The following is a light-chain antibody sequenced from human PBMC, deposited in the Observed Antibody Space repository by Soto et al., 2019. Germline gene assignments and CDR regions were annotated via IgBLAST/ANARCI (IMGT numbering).Light chain of an antibody. J-gene: IGKJ4*01. Sequence: EIVLTQSPATLSLFPGETATFSCRASQSVSGYLAWYQQKPGQTPRLLIYDTSKRATGIPDRFTGSGSGTDCTLTISGLEPEDFAVYYCHQRSNWPLTFGGGTRVEI. CDR2: DTS. CDR1: QSVSGY. CDR3: HQRSNWPLT. V-gene: IGKV3-11*01.